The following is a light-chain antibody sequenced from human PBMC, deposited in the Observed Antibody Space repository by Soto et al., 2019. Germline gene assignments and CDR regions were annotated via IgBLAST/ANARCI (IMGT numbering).Light chain of an antibody. J-gene: IGLJ3*02. CDR3: QSYDSSLRGRV. CDR1: GSKIGAGYD. Sequence: QSVLTQPPSVSGAPGQRVTISGTGSGSKIGAGYDVHWYQQLPGTAPKLLIFGNSNRPSGVPDRFSGSKSGTSASLAITGLQAEDEADYYCQSYDSSLRGRVFGGGTKLTVL. CDR2: GNS. V-gene: IGLV1-40*01.